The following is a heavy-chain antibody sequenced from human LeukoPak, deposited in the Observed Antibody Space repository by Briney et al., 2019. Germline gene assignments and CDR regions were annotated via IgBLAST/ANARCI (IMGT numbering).Heavy chain of an antibody. CDR1: GFTLSSYT. CDR3: GRERASTRSDP. J-gene: IGHJ5*02. V-gene: IGHV3-21*01. CDR2: ITSGNNI. Sequence: GGSLRLSCAASGFTLSSYTMNWVRQAPGKGLEWVSSITSGNNIYYADSVKGRFTISRDNAKNSLYLEMNSLRAEQPAVYYCGRERASTRSDPWAQGTLVSASS.